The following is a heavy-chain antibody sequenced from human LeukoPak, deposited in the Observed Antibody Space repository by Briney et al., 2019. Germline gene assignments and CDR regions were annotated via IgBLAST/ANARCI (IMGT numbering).Heavy chain of an antibody. CDR3: ASRGDTSGYYYFDY. D-gene: IGHD3-22*01. CDR1: GFTFSDYY. J-gene: IGHJ4*02. V-gene: IGHV3-11*03. Sequence: GGSLRLSCAASGFTFSDYYMSWIRQAPGKGLEWVSYISSSSSYTNYADSVKGRFTISRDNAKNSLYLQMNSLRAEDTAVYYCASRGDTSGYYYFDYWGQGTLVTVSS. CDR2: ISSSSSYT.